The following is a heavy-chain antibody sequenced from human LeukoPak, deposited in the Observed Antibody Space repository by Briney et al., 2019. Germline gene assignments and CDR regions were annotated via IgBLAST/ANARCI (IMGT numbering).Heavy chain of an antibody. Sequence: GGSLRLFCAASGFTFTNGRMNWVRQAPGQGPEWVGRIDRKTDGGATDYAAPVKGRFTISRDDSKNTLYLQMNSLKTEDSAVYYCTTGGSCSGGNCYSLVYWGPGTLVTVSS. CDR1: GFTFTNGR. D-gene: IGHD2-15*01. V-gene: IGHV3-15*04. CDR2: IDRKTDGGAT. CDR3: TTGGSCSGGNCYSLVY. J-gene: IGHJ4*02.